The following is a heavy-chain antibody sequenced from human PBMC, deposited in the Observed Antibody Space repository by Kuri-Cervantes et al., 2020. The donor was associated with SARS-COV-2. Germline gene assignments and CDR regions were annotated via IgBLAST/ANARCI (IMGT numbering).Heavy chain of an antibody. CDR1: GFTFSSYW. V-gene: IGHV3-7*01. Sequence: ETLSLTCAASGFTFSSYWMSWVRQAPGKGLEWVANIKQDGSEKYYVDSVKGRFTISRDNAKNSLYLQMNSLRAEDTAVYYCAREYYDFWSGKVALDVWGKGTTVTVSS. J-gene: IGHJ6*04. CDR2: IKQDGSEK. CDR3: AREYYDFWSGKVALDV. D-gene: IGHD3-3*01.